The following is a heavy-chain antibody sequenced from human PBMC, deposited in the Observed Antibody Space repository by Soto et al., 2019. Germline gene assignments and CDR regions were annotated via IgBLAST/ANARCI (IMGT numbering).Heavy chain of an antibody. V-gene: IGHV3-30*18. Sequence: GGSLRLSCAASGFTFSSCGMHWVRQAPGKGLEWVAVISYDGSNKYYADSVKGRFTISRDNSKNTLYLQMNSLRAEDTAVYYCAKEGRGSGMDVWGQGTTVTV. J-gene: IGHJ6*02. CDR1: GFTFSSCG. CDR3: AKEGRGSGMDV. CDR2: ISYDGSNK. D-gene: IGHD3-10*01.